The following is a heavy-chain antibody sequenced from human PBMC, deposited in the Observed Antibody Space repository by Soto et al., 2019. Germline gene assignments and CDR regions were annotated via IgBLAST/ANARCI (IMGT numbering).Heavy chain of an antibody. CDR2: IYYSGST. Sequence: SETLSLTCTVSGGSISSSSYYWGWIRQPPGKGLEWIGSIYYSGSTYYNPSLKSRVTISVDTSKNQFSLKLSSVTAADTAVYYCARGGNRDSGYDAYFDYWGQGTLVTVSS. J-gene: IGHJ4*02. CDR3: ARGGNRDSGYDAYFDY. D-gene: IGHD5-12*01. V-gene: IGHV4-39*01. CDR1: GGSISSSSYY.